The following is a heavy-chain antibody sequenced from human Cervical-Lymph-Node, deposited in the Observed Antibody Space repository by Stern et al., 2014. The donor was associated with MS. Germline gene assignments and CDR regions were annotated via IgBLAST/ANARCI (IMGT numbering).Heavy chain of an antibody. CDR1: GFTFSSYG. CDR3: AKDRGSGSPVDI. V-gene: IGHV3-30*18. D-gene: IGHD5-12*01. J-gene: IGHJ3*02. Sequence: VQLVESGGGVVQPGRSLRLSCAASGFTFSSYGMHWVRQAPGKGLEWVAVISYDGSNKYYADSVKGRFTISRDNSKNTLYLQMNSLRAEDTAVYYCAKDRGSGSPVDIWGQGTMVTVSS. CDR2: ISYDGSNK.